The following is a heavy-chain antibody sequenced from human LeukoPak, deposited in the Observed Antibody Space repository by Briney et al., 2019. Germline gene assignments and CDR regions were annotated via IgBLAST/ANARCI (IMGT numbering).Heavy chain of an antibody. CDR3: AKEIVGAPTPGAY. J-gene: IGHJ4*02. CDR1: TDSITSNW. Sequence: MSSETLSLTCAVSTDSITSNWWSWVRQPPGKGLEWIGEVHKSGSTNYYPSLQSRVTISIDKSKNQIALELTSVTAADTAVYYCAKEIVGAPTPGAYWGQGILVTVSS. V-gene: IGHV4-4*02. D-gene: IGHD1-26*01. CDR2: VHKSGST.